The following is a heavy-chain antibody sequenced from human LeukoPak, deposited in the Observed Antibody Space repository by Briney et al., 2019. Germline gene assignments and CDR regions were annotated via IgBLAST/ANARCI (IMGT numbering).Heavy chain of an antibody. Sequence: SETLSLTCTVSGGSISTYYWSCIRQPAGKGVEWIGRIYTSGSTNYSPSLKSRVTMSVDTSKNQFSLKLSSVTAADTAVYYCARDEIAAAGRGFDIWGQGTMVTVSS. CDR2: IYTSGST. J-gene: IGHJ3*02. D-gene: IGHD6-13*01. V-gene: IGHV4-4*07. CDR1: GGSISTYY. CDR3: ARDEIAAAGRGFDI.